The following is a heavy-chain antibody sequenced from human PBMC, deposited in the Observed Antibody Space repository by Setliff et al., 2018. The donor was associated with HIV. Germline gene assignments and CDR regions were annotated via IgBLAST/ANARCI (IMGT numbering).Heavy chain of an antibody. V-gene: IGHV4-59*01. Sequence: SETLSLTCTVSSDSISSSYWTWIRQPPGQGLEWIGYVHHSGSTKYNASLRSRVTMSVDTSKNLFSLTLRSVTAADTAVYYCARAGRRTGHSYTWFDPWGQGTLVTVSS. CDR2: VHHSGST. J-gene: IGHJ5*02. CDR1: SDSISSSY. CDR3: ARAGRRTGHSYTWFDP. D-gene: IGHD3-16*01.